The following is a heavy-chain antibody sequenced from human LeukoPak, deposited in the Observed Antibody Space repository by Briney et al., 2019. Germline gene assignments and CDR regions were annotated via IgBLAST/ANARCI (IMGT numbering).Heavy chain of an antibody. CDR1: GYTFTSYY. J-gene: IGHJ5*02. V-gene: IGHV1-46*01. CDR2: INPSGGST. Sequence: ASVKVSCKASGYTFTSYYMHWVRQAPGQGLEWMGIINPSGGSTSYAQKFQGRVTMTRDMSTSTVYMELSSLRSEDTAVYYCARRYYDFWSGYSNWFDPWGQGTLVTVSS. CDR3: ARRYYDFWSGYSNWFDP. D-gene: IGHD3-3*01.